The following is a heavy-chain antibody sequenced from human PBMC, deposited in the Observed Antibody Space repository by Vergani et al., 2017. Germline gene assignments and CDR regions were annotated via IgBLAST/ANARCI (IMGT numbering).Heavy chain of an antibody. J-gene: IGHJ3*02. CDR3: ARQAYYDSSGYYSFGSTVKNAFDI. D-gene: IGHD3-22*01. V-gene: IGHV5-51*01. Sequence: EVQLVQSGAEVKKPGESLKISCKGSGYSFTSYWIGWVRQMPGKGLEWMGIIYPGDSDTRYSPSFQGQVTISADKSISTAYLQLSSLKASDTAMYYCARQAYYDSSGYYSFGSTVKNAFDIWGQGTMVTVSS. CDR1: GYSFTSYW. CDR2: IYPGDSDT.